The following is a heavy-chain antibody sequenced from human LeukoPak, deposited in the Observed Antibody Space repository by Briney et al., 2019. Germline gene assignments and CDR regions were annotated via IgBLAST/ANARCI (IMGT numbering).Heavy chain of an antibody. CDR2: ISGSGATT. V-gene: IGHV3-23*01. Sequence: PGGSLRLSCAASGFTFSTYAMNWVRQAPGKGLEWVSVISGSGATTYYADSVKGRFTISRDNSKSTVYLQMNSLRAGDTAVYYCAKRALGYCTATSCTYAMDVWGQGTTVIVSS. D-gene: IGHD2-8*02. CDR3: AKRALGYCTATSCTYAMDV. J-gene: IGHJ6*02. CDR1: GFTFSTYA.